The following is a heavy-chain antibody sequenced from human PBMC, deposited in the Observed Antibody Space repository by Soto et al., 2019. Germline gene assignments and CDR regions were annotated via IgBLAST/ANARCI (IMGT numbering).Heavy chain of an antibody. V-gene: IGHV4-30-4*01. D-gene: IGHD3-3*01. CDR1: GGSISSGDHY. CDR3: ARNNIRNGYDQGWFAP. Sequence: SETLSLTCTVSGGSISSGDHYWSWIRQPPGKGLEWIGYIYYSGTTYYNPPLKSRVTISVDTSKNQLSLKLSSVTAADTAVYYCARNNIRNGYDQGWFAPWVQGTMVSVSS. CDR2: IYYSGTT. J-gene: IGHJ5*02.